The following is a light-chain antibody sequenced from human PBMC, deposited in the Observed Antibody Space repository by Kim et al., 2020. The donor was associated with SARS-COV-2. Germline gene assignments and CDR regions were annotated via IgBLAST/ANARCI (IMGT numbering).Light chain of an antibody. J-gene: IGKJ1*01. Sequence: LSVGPGERATLSCRASQIVGTNLAWYQQKPGQSPRLLIYGASTRATGVPGRFSGSGSGTEFTLTISSLQYEDFAVYYCQQYVSWMFGQGTKVDIK. V-gene: IGKV3-15*01. CDR3: QQYVSWM. CDR2: GAS. CDR1: QIVGTN.